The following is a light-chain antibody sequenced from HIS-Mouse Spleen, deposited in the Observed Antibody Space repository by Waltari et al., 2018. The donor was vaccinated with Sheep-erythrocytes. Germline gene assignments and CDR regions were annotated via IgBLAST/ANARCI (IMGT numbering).Light chain of an antibody. V-gene: IGLV2-23*02. Sequence: QSALTQPASVSGSPGQSIPISCSGTSSDVGCYNLVPWYQQHPGKAPKLMIDEVGKRPSGVATRFSGSKSGNTASLTITGLQAEDEADYYCCSYAGSSTWVFGGGTKLTVL. J-gene: IGLJ3*02. CDR1: SSDVGCYNL. CDR2: EVG. CDR3: CSYAGSSTWV.